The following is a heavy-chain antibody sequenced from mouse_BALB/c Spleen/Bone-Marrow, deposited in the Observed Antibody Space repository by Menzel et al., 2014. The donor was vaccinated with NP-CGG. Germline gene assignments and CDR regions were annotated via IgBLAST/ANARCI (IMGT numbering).Heavy chain of an antibody. CDR2: VNPNNGGT. V-gene: IGHV1-26*01. Sequence: EVKLMESGPDLVKPGASVKISCKASGFSFTGHYMHWVKQSHGKSLEWIGRVNPNNGGTSYNQKFKGKAILTVDKSSSTAYMELRSLTSEASAVYYCARSPFSYGSNLNYAMDSWGQGTSVTVSS. D-gene: IGHD1-1*01. J-gene: IGHJ4*01. CDR3: ARSPFSYGSNLNYAMDS. CDR1: GFSFTGHY.